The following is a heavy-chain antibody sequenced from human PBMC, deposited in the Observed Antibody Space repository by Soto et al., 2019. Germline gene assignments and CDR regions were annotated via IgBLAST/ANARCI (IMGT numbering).Heavy chain of an antibody. Sequence: GGSLRLSCAASGFTVSINYMSWVRQAPGKGLEWVSVIYSGGSTYYADTVKGRFTISRDNSKNTLYLQMNSLRAEDTAVYYCARVGSGWSNYYYGMDVWGQGTTVTVSS. CDR3: ARVGSGWSNYYYGMDV. V-gene: IGHV3-53*01. J-gene: IGHJ6*02. D-gene: IGHD6-19*01. CDR1: GFTVSINY. CDR2: IYSGGST.